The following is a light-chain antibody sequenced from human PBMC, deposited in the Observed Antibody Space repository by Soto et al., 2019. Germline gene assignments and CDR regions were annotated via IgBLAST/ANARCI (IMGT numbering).Light chain of an antibody. CDR1: QNIGSSY. J-gene: IGKJ1*01. CDR3: QQYGSSPQ. Sequence: EVVLSQSPGILSLSPGERATLSCRASQNIGSSYLAWYQQKGGQAPRLVIYDARNRAKGIPDRFSGSGSGTDFTLTISRLEPEDFAVYYCQQYGSSPQIGQGTKVDIK. CDR2: DAR. V-gene: IGKV3-20*01.